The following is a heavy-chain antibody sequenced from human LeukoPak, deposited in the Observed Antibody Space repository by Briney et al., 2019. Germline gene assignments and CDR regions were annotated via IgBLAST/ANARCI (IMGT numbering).Heavy chain of an antibody. J-gene: IGHJ3*02. CDR1: GYNFTTFW. V-gene: IGHV5-51*01. D-gene: IGHD2-2*02. Sequence: GEPLKISCKGSGYNFTTFWIGWVRQVPGKGLEWMGIIHPGDSDTRYSPSFQGQVTISADKSISTASLQWSSLKASDTAMYYCARHDVCSSTRCYNTYDIWGQGTMVTVSS. CDR2: IHPGDSDT. CDR3: ARHDVCSSTRCYNTYDI.